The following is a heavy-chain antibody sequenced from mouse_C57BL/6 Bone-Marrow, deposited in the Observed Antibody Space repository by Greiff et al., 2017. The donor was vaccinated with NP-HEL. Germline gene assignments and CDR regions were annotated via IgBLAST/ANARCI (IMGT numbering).Heavy chain of an antibody. CDR2: IYPRSGNT. Sequence: VKLMESGAELARPGASVKLSCKASGYTFTSYGISWVKQRTGQGLEWIGEIYPRSGNTYYNEKFKGKATLTADKSSSTAYMELRSLTSEDSAVYFCARFWIYYGNYWGQGTTLTVSS. J-gene: IGHJ2*01. CDR3: ARFWIYYGNY. CDR1: GYTFTSYG. V-gene: IGHV1-81*01. D-gene: IGHD2-1*01.